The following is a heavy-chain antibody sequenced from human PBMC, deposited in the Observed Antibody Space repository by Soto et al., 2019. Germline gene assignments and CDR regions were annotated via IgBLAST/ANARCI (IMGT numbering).Heavy chain of an antibody. V-gene: IGHV3-23*01. J-gene: IGHJ1*01. CDR1: GFTFSVYA. Sequence: GGSLRLSCAASGFTFSVYAMSWVRQAPGKRLEWVSAISSTGGRTFYADSLRGRFTISRDNSKSALYLQMNNLRAEDTAIYYCARYSELPYEAYLQQWGQGTLVAVSS. CDR3: ARYSELPYEAYLQQ. CDR2: ISSTGGRT. D-gene: IGHD1-7*01.